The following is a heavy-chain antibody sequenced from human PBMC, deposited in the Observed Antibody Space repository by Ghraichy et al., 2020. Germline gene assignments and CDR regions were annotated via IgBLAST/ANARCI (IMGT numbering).Heavy chain of an antibody. V-gene: IGHV3-48*02. J-gene: IGHJ3*02. D-gene: IGHD3-16*01. CDR3: VRFRGTNSDLLPFDI. CDR2: ISGSGSTT. CDR1: GFTFSTYT. Sequence: GALRLSCAASGFTFSTYTMNWVRQAPGKGLVWVSYISGSGSTTHYTDSVKGRFTISRDNAKNSLYLQMKSLRDEDTAVYYCVRFRGTNSDLLPFDIWGQGTRVTVSS.